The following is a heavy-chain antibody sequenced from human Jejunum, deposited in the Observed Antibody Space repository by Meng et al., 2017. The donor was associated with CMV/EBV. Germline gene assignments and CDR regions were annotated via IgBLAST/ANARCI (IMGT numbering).Heavy chain of an antibody. J-gene: IGHJ4*02. D-gene: IGHD6-19*01. V-gene: IGHV4-30-4*08. CDR1: SISRGDDW. CDR2: IYYSGST. CDR3: ARDIEVPGTQSYFDS. Sequence: SISRGDDWWTWIRQSPGRGLEWIGYIYYSGSTNFSPSFRRRLSMSVDTSKNQFSLRLSSVRATDTAVYYCARDIEVPGTQSYFDSWGQGILVTVSS.